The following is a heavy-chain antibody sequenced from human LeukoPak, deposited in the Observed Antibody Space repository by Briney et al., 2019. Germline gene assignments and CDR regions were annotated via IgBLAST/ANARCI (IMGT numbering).Heavy chain of an antibody. D-gene: IGHD3-22*01. V-gene: IGHV4-59*11. Sequence: SETLSLTCTVSGGSISGHYWSWIRQPPGKGLEWIGYRHYSGKTYYSSSLRSRVTISVDTSKNHFSLKLTSMIAADTAVYYCVRLLDNDSSGDHDTFDMWGQGTMVTVSS. J-gene: IGHJ3*02. CDR3: VRLLDNDSSGDHDTFDM. CDR2: RHYSGKT. CDR1: GGSISGHY.